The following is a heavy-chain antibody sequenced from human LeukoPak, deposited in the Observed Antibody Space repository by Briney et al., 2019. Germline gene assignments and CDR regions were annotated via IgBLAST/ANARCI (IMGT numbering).Heavy chain of an antibody. D-gene: IGHD2-8*01. V-gene: IGHV1-46*01. Sequence: ASVKVSCKASGYTFTSYYMHWVRQAPGQGLEWMGIINPSGGSTSYAQKFQGRVTMTRDMSTSTVYMELSSLRSEDTAVYYCARDVFGLVLGHYYYYMDVWGNGTTVTVSS. CDR2: INPSGGST. CDR3: ARDVFGLVLGHYYYYMDV. J-gene: IGHJ6*03. CDR1: GYTFTSYY.